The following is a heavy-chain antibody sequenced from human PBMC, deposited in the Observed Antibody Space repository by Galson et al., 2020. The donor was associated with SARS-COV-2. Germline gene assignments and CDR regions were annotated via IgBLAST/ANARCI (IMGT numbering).Heavy chain of an antibody. CDR3: ARGAAEYYYDSTDAFDI. V-gene: IGHV3-30*01. D-gene: IGHD3-22*01. CDR2: ISYDGSNK. CDR1: GFTFSSYA. J-gene: IGHJ3*02. Sequence: GGSLRLSCAASGFTFSSYAMHWVRQAPGKGLEWVAVISYDGSNKYYADSVKGRFTISRDNSKNTLYLQMNSLRAEDTAVYYCARGAAEYYYDSTDAFDIWGQGTMVTVSS.